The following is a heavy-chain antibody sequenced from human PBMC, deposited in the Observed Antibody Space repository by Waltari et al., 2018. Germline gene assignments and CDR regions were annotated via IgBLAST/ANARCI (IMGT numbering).Heavy chain of an antibody. J-gene: IGHJ4*02. V-gene: IGHV3-7*01. Sequence: EVQLVESGGGLVQPGGSLRLSCVASGFTFSHYWITWVRQAPGQGLEWVARIKEDGSENHYVDSVKGRFTISRDNAENSVNLQMNSLRAEDTAVYYCTRDPLRRYDYWGQGTLVTVSS. D-gene: IGHD3-16*01. CDR2: IKEDGSEN. CDR3: TRDPLRRYDY. CDR1: GFTFSHYW.